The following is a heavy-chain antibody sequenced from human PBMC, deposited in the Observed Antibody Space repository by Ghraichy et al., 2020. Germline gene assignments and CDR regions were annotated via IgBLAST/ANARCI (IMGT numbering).Heavy chain of an antibody. D-gene: IGHD3-16*01. J-gene: IGHJ6*02. CDR1: GFSLTTSGVG. CDR2: IYFNGDR. Sequence: SGPTLVKPTQTLTLTCTFSGFSLTTSGVGVTWIRQPPGKALEWLAVIYFNGDRRYSPSLRNRLTIAKDVSKNDVVLTMTNMDPVDTATYYCGHRYESFDYHGVDVWGQGTTVTVSS. V-gene: IGHV2-5*01. CDR3: GHRYESFDYHGVDV.